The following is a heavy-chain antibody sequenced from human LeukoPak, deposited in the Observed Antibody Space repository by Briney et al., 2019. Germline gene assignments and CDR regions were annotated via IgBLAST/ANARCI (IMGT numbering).Heavy chain of an antibody. CDR1: GGSFSGYY. J-gene: IGHJ6*04. CDR3: ARGRGKFYGSGSYYNGDYGMDA. CDR2: INHSGST. V-gene: IGHV4-34*01. D-gene: IGHD3-10*01. Sequence: SETLSLTCAVYGGSFSGYYWSWIRQPPGKGLEWIGEINHSGSTNYNPSLKSRVTISVDTSKNQFSLKLTSVTAADTAVFYCARGRGKFYGSGSYYNGDYGMDAWGKGTTVTVSS.